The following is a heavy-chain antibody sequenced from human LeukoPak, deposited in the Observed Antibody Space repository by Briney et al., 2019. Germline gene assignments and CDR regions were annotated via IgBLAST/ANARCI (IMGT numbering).Heavy chain of an antibody. CDR3: TRDINWNYGY. J-gene: IGHJ4*02. CDR1: GYTFTDSY. V-gene: IGHV1-2*02. Sequence: ASVKVSCKASGYTFTDSYMDWVRQAPGQGLEWMGWINPSSGDTNYAQKFQGRVTMTRDTSISTAYMELSRLTSDDTAVYYCTRDINWNYGYWGQGTLVTVSS. CDR2: INPSSGDT. D-gene: IGHD1-7*01.